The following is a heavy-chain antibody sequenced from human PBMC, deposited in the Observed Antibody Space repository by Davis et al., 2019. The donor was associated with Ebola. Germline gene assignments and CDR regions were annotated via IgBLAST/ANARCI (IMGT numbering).Heavy chain of an antibody. CDR2: ISGDGGST. J-gene: IGHJ4*02. D-gene: IGHD3-10*01. Sequence: PGGSLRLSCAASGFTFDDYAMHWVRQAPGKGLEWVSLISGDGGSTYYADSVKGRFTISRDNSKNSLYLQMNSLRTEDTALYYCARAGSRNYYGSGTYPDYWGQGTLVTVSS. CDR3: ARAGSRNYYGSGTYPDY. V-gene: IGHV3-43*02. CDR1: GFTFDDYA.